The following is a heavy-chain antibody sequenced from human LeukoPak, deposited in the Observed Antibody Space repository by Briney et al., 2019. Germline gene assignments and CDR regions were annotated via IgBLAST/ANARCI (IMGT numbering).Heavy chain of an antibody. CDR3: ARDRTYYYDSSGYYGAFDI. Sequence: SETLSLTCAVYGGSFSGYYWSWIRQPPGKGLEWIGEINHSGSTNYNPSLKSRVTISVDTSKNQFSLKLSSVTAADTAVYYCARDRTYYYDSSGYYGAFDIWGQGIMVTVSS. J-gene: IGHJ3*02. CDR2: INHSGST. CDR1: GGSFSGYY. V-gene: IGHV4-34*01. D-gene: IGHD3-22*01.